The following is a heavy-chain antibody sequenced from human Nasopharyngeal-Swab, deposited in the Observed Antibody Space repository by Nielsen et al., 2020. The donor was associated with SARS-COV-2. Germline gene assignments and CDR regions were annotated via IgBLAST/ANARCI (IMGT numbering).Heavy chain of an antibody. CDR2: IWYDGSNK. CDR1: GFTFSSYG. Sequence: LKISCAASGFTFSSYGMHWVRQAPGKGLEWVAVIWYDGSNKYYADSVKGRITISRDTSKNTLYLQMNSLRAEDTAVDCGARERPADRAFDIWGQGTMVTVSS. CDR3: ARERPADRAFDI. D-gene: IGHD2-2*01. J-gene: IGHJ3*02. V-gene: IGHV3-33*01.